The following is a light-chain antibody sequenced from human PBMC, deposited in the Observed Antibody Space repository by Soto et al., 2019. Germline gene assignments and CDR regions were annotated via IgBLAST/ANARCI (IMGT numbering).Light chain of an antibody. CDR3: ETWDNSLSAVV. CDR1: SSNIGSDY. Sequence: QSVLTQPPSVSAAPGQKVTISCSGSSSNIGSDYVSWYQQLPGTAPKLLIYGDNKRPSGTPDRFSGSKSGTSATLGITGLQTGDEADYYCETWDNSLSAVVFGGGTKLTVL. J-gene: IGLJ2*01. V-gene: IGLV1-51*01. CDR2: GDN.